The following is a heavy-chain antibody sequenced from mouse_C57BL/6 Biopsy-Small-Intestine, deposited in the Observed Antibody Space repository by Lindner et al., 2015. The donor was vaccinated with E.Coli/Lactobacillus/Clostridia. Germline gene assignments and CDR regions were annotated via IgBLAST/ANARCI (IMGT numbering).Heavy chain of an antibody. Sequence: SVKVSCKASGYTFTGYYMHWVRQAPGQGLEWMGRINPNGGGINYAQKFQAKVTLTRDTSISTAYMELSSLTSDDTAVYYCATSPSATPFVDYWGQGTLVTVSS. CDR1: GYTFTGYY. J-gene: IGHJ4*01. V-gene: IGHV1-72*04. CDR2: INPNGGGI. D-gene: IGHD1-1*01. CDR3: ATSPSATPFVDY.